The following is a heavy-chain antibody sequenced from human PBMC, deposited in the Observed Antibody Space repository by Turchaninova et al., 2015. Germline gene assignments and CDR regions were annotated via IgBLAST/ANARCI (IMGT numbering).Heavy chain of an antibody. CDR1: GFSPNTRGVG. J-gene: IGHJ3*02. CDR2: ISWDDDK. V-gene: IGHV2-5*02. CDR3: AHSFSNSYWSGYSGADAFDI. Sequence: QITLKESGPTLVKPTQTLTLTCTFSGFSPNTRGVGVGWIRQPPGKALEGLALISWDDDKRFSPSLESKLSVTKDASKNQVVLTMTNVDPVDTATYFCAHSFSNSYWSGYSGADAFDIWGQGTMVIVAS. D-gene: IGHD3-3*01.